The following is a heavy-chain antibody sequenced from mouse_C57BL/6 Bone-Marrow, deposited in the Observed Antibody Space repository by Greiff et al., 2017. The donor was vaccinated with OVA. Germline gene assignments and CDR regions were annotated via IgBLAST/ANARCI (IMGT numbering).Heavy chain of an antibody. CDR2: ISDGGSYT. D-gene: IGHD1-1*01. CDR1: GFTFSSYA. Sequence: EVQVVESGGGLVKPGGSLKLSCAASGFTFSSYAMSWVRQTPEKRLEWVATISDGGSYTYYPDNVKGRFTISRATATNTLYLQLRHLKSEDTAMYYCARDQDYYGSSYWGQGTTLAVSS. J-gene: IGHJ2*01. CDR3: ARDQDYYGSSY. V-gene: IGHV5-4*01.